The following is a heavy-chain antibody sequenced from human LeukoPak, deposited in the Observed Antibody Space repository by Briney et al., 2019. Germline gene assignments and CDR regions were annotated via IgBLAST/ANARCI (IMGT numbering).Heavy chain of an antibody. CDR1: GGTFSSYA. CDR2: IIPIFGTA. CDR3: ARYAWWGASSRGPYYFDY. Sequence: GSSVKVSCKASGGTFSSYAISWVRQAPGQGLEWMGGIIPIFGTANYAQKFQGRVTITADKSTSTAYMELSSLRSEDTAVYYCARYAWWGASSRGPYYFDYWGQGTLVTVSS. J-gene: IGHJ4*02. D-gene: IGHD6-13*01. V-gene: IGHV1-69*06.